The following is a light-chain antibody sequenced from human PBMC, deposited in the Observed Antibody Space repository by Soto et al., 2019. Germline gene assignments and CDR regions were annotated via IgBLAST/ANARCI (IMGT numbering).Light chain of an antibody. CDR2: DVS. Sequence: QSALTQPASVSGSPGQSITISCTGTSSDVGGYNYVSWYQQNPGKAPKLMIYDVSNRPSGVSNRFSGSKSGNTASLTISGLQAEDEADYYCISYTSSSTLLYVFGTGTKLTV. J-gene: IGLJ1*01. V-gene: IGLV2-14*01. CDR1: SSDVGGYNY. CDR3: ISYTSSSTLLYV.